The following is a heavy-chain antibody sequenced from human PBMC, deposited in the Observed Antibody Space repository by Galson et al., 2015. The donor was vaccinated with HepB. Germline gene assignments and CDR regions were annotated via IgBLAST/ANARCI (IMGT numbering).Heavy chain of an antibody. J-gene: IGHJ5*02. CDR2: ISYDGSNK. CDR1: GFTFSSYA. Sequence: SLRLSCAASGFTFSSYAMHWVRQAPGKGLEWVAVISYDGSNKYYADSVKGRFTISRDNSKNTLYLQMNSLRAEDTAVYYCARDHSSSFPSYNWFDPWGQGTLVTVSS. V-gene: IGHV3-30-3*01. D-gene: IGHD6-6*01. CDR3: ARDHSSSFPSYNWFDP.